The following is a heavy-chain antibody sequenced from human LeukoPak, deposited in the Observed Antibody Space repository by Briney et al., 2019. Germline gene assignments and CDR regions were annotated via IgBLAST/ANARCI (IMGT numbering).Heavy chain of an antibody. V-gene: IGHV4-39*07. CDR2: IYYSGST. D-gene: IGHD3-22*01. Sequence: PSETLSLTCTVSGGSISSSSYYWGWIRQPPGKGLEWIGSIYYSGSTFYNPSLKSRVTISVDTSKNQFSLKLTSVTAADTAVYYCARGLTYYFDSSGYYVTDAFDIWGQGTMVTVSS. J-gene: IGHJ3*02. CDR3: ARGLTYYFDSSGYYVTDAFDI. CDR1: GGSISSSSYY.